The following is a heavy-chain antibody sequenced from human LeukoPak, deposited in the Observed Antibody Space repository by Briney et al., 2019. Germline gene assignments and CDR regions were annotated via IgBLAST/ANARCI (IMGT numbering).Heavy chain of an antibody. D-gene: IGHD6-19*01. CDR2: IYSDGDT. V-gene: IGHV3-53*01. CDR1: GSTVSSNY. CDR3: ASRSGWAGDDY. J-gene: IGHJ4*02. Sequence: PGGSLRLSCAASGSTVSSNYMTWVRQAPGKGLEWVSLIYSDGDTYYTDSVKGRFTISRDNFKNTLYLQMNSLRAEDTAVYYCASRSGWAGDDYWGQGTLVTVSS.